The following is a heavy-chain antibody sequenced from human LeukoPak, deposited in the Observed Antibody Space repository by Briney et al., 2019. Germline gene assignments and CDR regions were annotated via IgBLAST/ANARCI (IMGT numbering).Heavy chain of an antibody. V-gene: IGHV4-59*08. Sequence: SETLSLTCTVSGGSISSYYWSWIRQPPGKGLEWIGYIYYSGTTNYNPSLKSRVTISVDTSENQFSLKLSSVTAADTAVYYCARHSGSYRYYFDYWGQGTLVTVSP. J-gene: IGHJ4*02. CDR3: ARHSGSYRYYFDY. D-gene: IGHD1-26*01. CDR1: GGSISSYY. CDR2: IYYSGTT.